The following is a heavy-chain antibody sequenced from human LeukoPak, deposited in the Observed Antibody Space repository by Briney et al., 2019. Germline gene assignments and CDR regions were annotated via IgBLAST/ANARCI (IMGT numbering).Heavy chain of an antibody. V-gene: IGHV4-59*01. CDR1: GGFISSYY. J-gene: IGHJ4*02. CDR2: IYYSGST. CDR3: ARGGDSSGYYSGFDY. Sequence: SETLSLTCTVSGGFISSYYWSWIRQPPGKGLEWIGYIYYSGSTNYNPSLKSRVTISLDTSKNQFSLKLSSVTAADTAVYYCARGGDSSGYYSGFDYWGQGTLVTVSS. D-gene: IGHD3-22*01.